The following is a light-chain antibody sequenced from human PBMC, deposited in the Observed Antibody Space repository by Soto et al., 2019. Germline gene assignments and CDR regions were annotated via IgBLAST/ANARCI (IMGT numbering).Light chain of an antibody. CDR3: SSYTTNTTLV. J-gene: IGLJ1*01. CDR2: EVT. Sequence: QSVLAQPASVSGSPGQAITISCTGTTSDVGNYNYVSWFQQHPGKPPKLMIYEVTNRPSGVSNRFSGSKGGITASLTISGLQAEDEADYYCSSYTTNTTLVFGTGTKVTVL. V-gene: IGLV2-14*01. CDR1: TSDVGNYNY.